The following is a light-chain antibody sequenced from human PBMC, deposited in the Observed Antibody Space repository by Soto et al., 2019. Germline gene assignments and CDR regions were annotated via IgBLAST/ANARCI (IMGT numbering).Light chain of an antibody. CDR1: QSVSSSY. CDR2: GAS. J-gene: IGKJ3*01. CDR3: QERSIWPPSFT. V-gene: IGKV3D-20*02. Sequence: EIVLTQSPGTLSLSPGERATLSCRASQSVSSSYLAWYQQKPGQAPRLLIYGASSRATGIPDRFSGSGSGTDFTLTISRLEPEDSAVYYCQERSIWPPSFTFGPGTKV.